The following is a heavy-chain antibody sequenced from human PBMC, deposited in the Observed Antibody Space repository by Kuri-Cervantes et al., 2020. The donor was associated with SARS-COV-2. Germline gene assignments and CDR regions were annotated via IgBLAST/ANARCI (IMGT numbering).Heavy chain of an antibody. Sequence: GESLKISCAASGFTFSSYWMHWVRQAPGKGLVWVSRINSDGSSTSYADSVKGRFTISRDNAKNTLYLQMNSLRAEDTAVYYCARDRYDFWSGLGYYYYGMDVGGQGTTVTVSS. D-gene: IGHD3-3*01. CDR3: ARDRYDFWSGLGYYYYGMDV. J-gene: IGHJ6*02. CDR1: GFTFSSYW. CDR2: INSDGSST. V-gene: IGHV3-74*01.